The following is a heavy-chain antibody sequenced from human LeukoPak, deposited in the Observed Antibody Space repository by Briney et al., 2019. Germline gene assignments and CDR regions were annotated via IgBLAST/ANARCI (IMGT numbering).Heavy chain of an antibody. J-gene: IGHJ4*02. D-gene: IGHD5-12*01. CDR2: INSDGSSI. Sequence: PGGSLRLSCAASGFTFSSYWMHWVRQAPGKGRVWVSRINSDGSSITYADSVKGRFTISRDNAQNTLYLQMNSLRVEDTAVYYCAREWRVSGYDFVCWGQGTLVTVSS. CDR1: GFTFSSYW. CDR3: AREWRVSGYDFVC. V-gene: IGHV3-74*03.